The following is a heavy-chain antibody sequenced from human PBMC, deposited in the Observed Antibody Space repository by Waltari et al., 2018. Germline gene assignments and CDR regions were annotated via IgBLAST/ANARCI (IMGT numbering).Heavy chain of an antibody. CDR2: FDPEHGKT. D-gene: IGHD3-22*01. CDR1: GYTLPEVS. V-gene: IGHV1-24*01. J-gene: IGHJ4*02. CDR3: TTDLTSTAYSYDF. Sequence: QVHLVQSGPEVKKPGASGKVSGKISGYTLPEVSMHWVRQAPGKGLEWMGGFDPEHGKTMYAPKLQGRLTLTEDTSTDTAYMELNSLRSEDTALYFCTTDLTSTAYSYDFWGQGTLVTVSS.